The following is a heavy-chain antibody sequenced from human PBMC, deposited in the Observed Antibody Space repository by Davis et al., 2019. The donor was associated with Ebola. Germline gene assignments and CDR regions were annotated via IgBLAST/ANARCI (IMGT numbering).Heavy chain of an antibody. D-gene: IGHD5-18*01. CDR3: ARVRFGDTAVDY. V-gene: IGHV3-13*01. CDR1: GFTFSSYD. Sequence: PAGSLTLSCAASGFTFSSYDMHWVRHGTGQGLEWVSAIDTAGDTYYPGSVKGRFTISRENAKNSLYLQMNSLRAEDTAVYYCARVRFGDTAVDYWGQGTLVTVSS. J-gene: IGHJ4*02. CDR2: IDTAGDT.